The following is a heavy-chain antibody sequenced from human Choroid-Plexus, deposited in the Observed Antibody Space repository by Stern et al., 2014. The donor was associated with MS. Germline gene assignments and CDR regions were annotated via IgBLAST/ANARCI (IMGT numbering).Heavy chain of an antibody. J-gene: IGHJ4*02. CDR1: GFSFSSFG. CDR3: AKDRQYLTFFFDC. D-gene: IGHD2/OR15-2a*01. Sequence: VHLVESGGGVVQPGRPLRLSCAASGFSFSSFGMHWVRQAPGKGLEWVALISYDGSKDYADSVKGRFAISRDNSKNTLYLQMNSLRAEDTAVYYCAKDRQYLTFFFDCWGQVSLVTVSS. V-gene: IGHV3-30*18. CDR2: ISYDGSK.